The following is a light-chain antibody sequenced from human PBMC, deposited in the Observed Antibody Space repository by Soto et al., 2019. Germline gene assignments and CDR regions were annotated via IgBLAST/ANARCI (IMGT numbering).Light chain of an antibody. CDR2: EVS. Sequence: QSALTQPASVSGSPGQSITISCTGTSSDVGGYNYVSWYQQHPGKAPKLMIYEVSNRPSGVSNRFSGSKSGNTASLTSSGLQAEDEADYYCSSYTSISTHVVFGGGTKVTVL. CDR3: SSYTSISTHVV. V-gene: IGLV2-14*01. J-gene: IGLJ2*01. CDR1: SSDVGGYNY.